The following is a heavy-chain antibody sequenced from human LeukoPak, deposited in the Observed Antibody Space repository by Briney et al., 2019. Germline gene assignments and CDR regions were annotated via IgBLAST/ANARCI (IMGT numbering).Heavy chain of an antibody. CDR2: IYPGDSDT. Sequence: HGESLKISCKGSGYSFSIYWIAWVRQMPGKGLEWMGIIYPGDSDTRYSPSFQGQVTISADKPNSTAYLQWSSLKASDTAMYYCGRISSDWSFDYWGQGTLVTVSS. V-gene: IGHV5-51*01. J-gene: IGHJ4*02. D-gene: IGHD6-19*01. CDR3: GRISSDWSFDY. CDR1: GYSFSIYW.